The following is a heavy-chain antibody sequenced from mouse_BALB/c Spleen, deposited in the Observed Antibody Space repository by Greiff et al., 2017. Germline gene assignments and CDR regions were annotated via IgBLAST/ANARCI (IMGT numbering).Heavy chain of an antibody. D-gene: IGHD2-3*01. CDR2: ISSGGST. CDR1: GFTFSSYA. J-gene: IGHJ3*01. V-gene: IGHV5-6-5*01. Sequence: EVKRVESGGGLVKPGGSLKLSCAASGFTFSSYAMSWVRQTPEKRLEWVASISSGGSTYYPDSVKGRFTISRDNARNILYLQMSSLRSEDTAMYYCARGDGYSWFAYWGQGTLVTVSA. CDR3: ARGDGYSWFAY.